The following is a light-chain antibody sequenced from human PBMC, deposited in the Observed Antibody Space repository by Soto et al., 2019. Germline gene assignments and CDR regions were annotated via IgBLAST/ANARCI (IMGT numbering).Light chain of an antibody. J-gene: IGKJ1*01. V-gene: IGKV4-1*01. CDR2: WAS. Sequence: DIVMTQSPDSLAVSLGERATINCKSSQSVLYSSNNKNYIAWYQQKPGQPPKLLIYWASTRETGVPDRFSGSGSGTDSTLTISSPQAEDVAVYYCEQYYRPWTFGQGTKVEIK. CDR1: QSVLYSSNNKNY. CDR3: EQYYRPWT.